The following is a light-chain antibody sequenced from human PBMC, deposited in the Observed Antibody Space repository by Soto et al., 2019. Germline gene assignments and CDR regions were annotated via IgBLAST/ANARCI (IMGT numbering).Light chain of an antibody. V-gene: IGLV2-14*03. Sequence: QSVLTQPASVSGSPGQSITISCTGTSSDVGGFDYVAWYQQHLGQAPKLIIYDVTVRPSGVSNRFSGSKSGNTASLAISGLQTEDEAHYYCSSYTIASALNVFGTGTKVTVL. CDR1: SSDVGGFDY. J-gene: IGLJ1*01. CDR2: DVT. CDR3: SSYTIASALNV.